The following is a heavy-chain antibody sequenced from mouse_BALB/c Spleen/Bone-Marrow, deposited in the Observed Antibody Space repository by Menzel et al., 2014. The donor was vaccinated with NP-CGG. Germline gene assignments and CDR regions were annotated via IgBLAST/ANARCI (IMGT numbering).Heavy chain of an antibody. J-gene: IGHJ3*01. V-gene: IGHV5-9-1*01. Sequence: EVKVEESGGGLVKPGGSLKLSCAASGFTLSGYAMSWVRQSPEKRLEWVATISSGGSYIHYPDSVKGRFTISRDNAKNTLYLQMSSLRSEDTAIYYCARPDPWFAYWGQGTLVTVSA. CDR1: GFTLSGYA. CDR2: ISSGGSYI. CDR3: ARPDPWFAY.